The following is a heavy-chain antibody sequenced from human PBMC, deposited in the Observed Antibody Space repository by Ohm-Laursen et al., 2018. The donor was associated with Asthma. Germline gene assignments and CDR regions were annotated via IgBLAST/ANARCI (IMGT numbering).Heavy chain of an antibody. Sequence: SLRLSCSASGFTFSSYGMHWVRQAPGKGLEWVAVISYDGSNKYYADSVNGRFTVSRDDSKNTLYLQMNSLRPDDTAVYYCARSTTYFDYWGQGTLVTVSS. D-gene: IGHD1-14*01. V-gene: IGHV3-30*03. CDR2: ISYDGSNK. CDR1: GFTFSSYG. J-gene: IGHJ4*02. CDR3: ARSTTYFDY.